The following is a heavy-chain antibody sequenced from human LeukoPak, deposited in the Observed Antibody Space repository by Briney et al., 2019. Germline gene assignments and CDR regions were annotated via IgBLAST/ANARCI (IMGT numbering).Heavy chain of an antibody. V-gene: IGHV3-53*01. CDR1: GFTVSSKH. CDR3: ARSWGNYFDY. Sequence: GGSLRLSCVASGFTVSSKHMSWVRQAPGKGLEWVSVIYSGGSTYYADSVKGRFTISRDNSKNTLYLQMNSLRAEDTAVYYCARSWGNYFDYWGQGTLVTASS. J-gene: IGHJ4*02. D-gene: IGHD3-16*01. CDR2: IYSGGST.